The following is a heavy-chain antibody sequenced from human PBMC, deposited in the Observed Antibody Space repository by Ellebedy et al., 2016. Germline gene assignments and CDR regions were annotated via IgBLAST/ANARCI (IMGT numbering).Heavy chain of an antibody. D-gene: IGHD6-19*01. J-gene: IGHJ4*02. Sequence: GESLKISCAASGFTFSSYAIHWVRQAPGKGLEWVAIIKQDGSEQFYVDSVKGRFTISRDNAKNSVYLQMNSLRAEDTAVYYCAGGSGWRADKWGQGTLVTVSS. CDR1: GFTFSSYA. V-gene: IGHV3-7*03. CDR2: IKQDGSEQ. CDR3: AGGSGWRADK.